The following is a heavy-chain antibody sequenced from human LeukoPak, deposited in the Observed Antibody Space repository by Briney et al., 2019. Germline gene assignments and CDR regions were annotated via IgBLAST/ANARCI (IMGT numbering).Heavy chain of an antibody. Sequence: SETLSLTCAVYGGYFSGYYWSWIRQPPGKGLEWIGEINHSGNTNYYPSLKSRVTISVDTSKNQFSLKLRSVTAADTAVYYCARGPLRGYSGYDWGYYYYYMDVWGKGTTVTVSS. CDR1: GGYFSGYY. CDR3: ARGPLRGYSGYDWGYYYYYMDV. CDR2: INHSGNT. D-gene: IGHD5-12*01. V-gene: IGHV4-34*01. J-gene: IGHJ6*03.